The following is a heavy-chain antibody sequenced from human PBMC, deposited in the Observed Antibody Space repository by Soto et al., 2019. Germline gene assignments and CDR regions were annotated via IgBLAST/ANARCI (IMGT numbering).Heavy chain of an antibody. CDR3: AKNQGVELVPLATVDWFDP. V-gene: IGHV3-23*01. CDR2: ISGSGFKR. J-gene: IGHJ5*02. Sequence: GGSLRLSCAASGFIFENFGMSWVRQAPGKGLEWISSISGSGFKRYYADSVKGRFTISRDNSKSTVYLELNNLSAEDTAVYHCAKNQGVELVPLATVDWFDPWGQGSVVTVSS. CDR1: GFIFENFG. D-gene: IGHD1-26*01.